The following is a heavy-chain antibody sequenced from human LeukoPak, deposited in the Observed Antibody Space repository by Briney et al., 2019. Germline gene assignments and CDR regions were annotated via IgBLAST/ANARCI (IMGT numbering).Heavy chain of an antibody. CDR1: GGSISTYY. D-gene: IGHD2-2*01. Sequence: PSETLSLTCTVSGGSISTYYWSWIRQPPGKGLEWIGYIYHSGSTNYNPSLKSRITISVDTSKNQFSLKLSSVTAADTAVYYCARHRGYATNWFDPWGQGTLVTVSS. CDR2: IYHSGST. V-gene: IGHV4-59*08. J-gene: IGHJ5*02. CDR3: ARHRGYATNWFDP.